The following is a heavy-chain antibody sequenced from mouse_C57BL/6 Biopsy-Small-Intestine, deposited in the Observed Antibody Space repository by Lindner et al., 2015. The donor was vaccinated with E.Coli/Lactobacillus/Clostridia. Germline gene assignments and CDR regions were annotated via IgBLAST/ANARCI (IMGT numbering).Heavy chain of an antibody. CDR1: GYTFTDHY. CDR2: VNPKSGGT. CDR3: ARDNRLGSAVGPPPELD. V-gene: IGHV1-34*02. Sequence: SVKVSCKSSGYTFTDHYIHWVRQAPGQGLEWMGWVNPKSGGTYYAEKFQFRVTMTSDTSSNTAFMELHRLTPDDTAVYYCARDNRLGSAVGPPPELDWGQGSLVTVSS. D-gene: IGHD4-1*01. J-gene: IGHJ4*01.